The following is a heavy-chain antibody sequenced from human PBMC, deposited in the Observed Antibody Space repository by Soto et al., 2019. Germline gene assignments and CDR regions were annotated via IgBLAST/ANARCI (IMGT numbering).Heavy chain of an antibody. V-gene: IGHV3-13*04. CDR1: GFTFSSYD. D-gene: IGHD3-10*01. CDR2: IGTAGDT. J-gene: IGHJ6*02. Sequence: EVQLVESGGGLVQPGGSLRLSCAASGFTFSSYDMHWVRQATGKGLEWVSAIGTAGDTYYPGSVKGRFTISRENAKNSLYLQMNSLRAGDTAEYYCARRLGTMIRGLINYYYAMDVWGQGTTVTVSS. CDR3: ARRLGTMIRGLINYYYAMDV.